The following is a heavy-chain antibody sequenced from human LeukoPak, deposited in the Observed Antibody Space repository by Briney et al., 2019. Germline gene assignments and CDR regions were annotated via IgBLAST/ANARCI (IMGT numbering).Heavy chain of an antibody. D-gene: IGHD5-24*01. Sequence: GGSLRLSCAASGFTFITYAMHWVRQAPGKGLEWVAFIRYDGGNKYYADSVKGRFTISIDNSKNTLYLQMNSLRPEDTAVYYCAKDGPRRDGYNDHWGQGTLVTVSS. CDR2: IRYDGGNK. CDR3: AKDGPRRDGYNDH. CDR1: GFTFITYA. J-gene: IGHJ4*02. V-gene: IGHV3-30*02.